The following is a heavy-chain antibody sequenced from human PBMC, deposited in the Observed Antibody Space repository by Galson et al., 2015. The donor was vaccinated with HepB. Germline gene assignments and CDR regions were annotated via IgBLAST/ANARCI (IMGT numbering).Heavy chain of an antibody. D-gene: IGHD6-19*01. CDR2: IKQDGSEK. Sequence: SLRLSCTASGFTFSSYWVSWVRQAPGKGLEWVANIKQDGSEKYYVDSVKGRFTISRDNAKNSLYLQMNSLRAEDTSVYYCAREGLDDWYFDLWGRGTLVTVSS. CDR1: GFTFSSYW. CDR3: AREGLDDWYFDL. V-gene: IGHV3-7*01. J-gene: IGHJ2*01.